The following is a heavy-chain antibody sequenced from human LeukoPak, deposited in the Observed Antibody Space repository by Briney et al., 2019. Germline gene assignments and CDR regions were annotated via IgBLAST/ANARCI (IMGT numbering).Heavy chain of an antibody. CDR3: AREHSGLGGMIVVGITTSAFDI. D-gene: IGHD3-22*01. CDR1: GYTFTGYY. CDR2: INPNSGGT. V-gene: IGHV1-2*06. Sequence: ASVKVSCKASGYTFTGYYMHWVRQAPGQGLEWMGRINPNSGGTNYAQKFQGRVTMTRDTSISTAYMELSRLRSDATAVYYCAREHSGLGGMIVVGITTSAFDIWGQGTMVTVSS. J-gene: IGHJ3*02.